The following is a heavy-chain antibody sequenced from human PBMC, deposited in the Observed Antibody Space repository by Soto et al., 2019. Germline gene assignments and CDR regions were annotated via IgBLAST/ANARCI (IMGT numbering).Heavy chain of an antibody. D-gene: IGHD3-22*01. J-gene: IGHJ6*02. V-gene: IGHV4-31*03. CDR3: ARVFKTMSFYYGMDV. CDR1: GGSINSGGYY. Sequence: QVQLQESGPGLVKPSQTLSLICTVSGGSINSGGYYWSWIRQLPGKGLEWIVYIYYTGSTYYNPSLKSRITISVDTSANQFSLKLSSVTAADTAIYFCARVFKTMSFYYGMDVWGQGTAVAVSS. CDR2: IYYTGST.